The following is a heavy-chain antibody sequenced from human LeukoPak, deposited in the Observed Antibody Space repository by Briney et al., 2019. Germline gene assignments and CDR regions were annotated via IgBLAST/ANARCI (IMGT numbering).Heavy chain of an antibody. CDR3: AKGQTGAPSFYYFFYLDG. V-gene: IGHV3-23*01. CDR1: GFTFRGYA. J-gene: IGHJ6*03. CDR2: VSGDVT. Sequence: GGSLRLSCAASGFTFRGYAMAWVRQAPGKGLEWVSPVSGDVTYYTDSVKGRFTISRDNSKNTVYLQMNSLTAEGTALYFCAKGQTGAPSFYYFFYLDGWGKGSTVIVSS. D-gene: IGHD2-8*02.